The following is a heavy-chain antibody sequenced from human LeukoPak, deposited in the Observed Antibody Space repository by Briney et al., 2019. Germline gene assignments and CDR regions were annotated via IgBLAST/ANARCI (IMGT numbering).Heavy chain of an antibody. Sequence: PSETLSLTCTVSGGSISSYYWSWIRQPPGKGLEWIGYIYYSGSTNYNPSLKSRVTISVDTSKNQFSLKLSSVTAADTAVYYCARNPRDVFDPWGQGTLVTVSS. CDR3: ARNPRDVFDP. J-gene: IGHJ5*02. V-gene: IGHV4-59*01. CDR1: GGSISSYY. CDR2: IYYSGST.